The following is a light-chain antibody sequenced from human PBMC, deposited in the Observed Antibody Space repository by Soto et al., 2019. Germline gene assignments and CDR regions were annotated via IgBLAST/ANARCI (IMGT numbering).Light chain of an antibody. J-gene: IGKJ5*01. Sequence: EIVMTQSPATLSVSPVERATLSCMASQSVGSDLAWYQQKPGQAPRLVIYDIFTRATGVPTRISGSGFGTDFTLTISSLEPEDAAVYYCQQRSNWPPITFGQGTRLEIK. CDR1: QSVGSD. CDR2: DIF. CDR3: QQRSNWPPIT. V-gene: IGKV3-11*01.